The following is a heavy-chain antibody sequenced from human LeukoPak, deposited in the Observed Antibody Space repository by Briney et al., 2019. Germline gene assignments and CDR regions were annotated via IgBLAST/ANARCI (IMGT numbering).Heavy chain of an antibody. J-gene: IGHJ4*02. CDR2: ISRTGVAT. CDR1: GFTFTSFA. CDR3: ARAKPKNMVRGLIMRRESRYYFDY. D-gene: IGHD3-10*01. Sequence: PGGSLRLSCAASGFTFTSFAMSWVRQAPGKGLEWVSTISRTGVATYYANSVKGRFTISRDNSKSTLYIQMNSLRAEDTAVYYCARAKPKNMVRGLIMRRESRYYFDYWGQGTLVTVSS. V-gene: IGHV3-23*01.